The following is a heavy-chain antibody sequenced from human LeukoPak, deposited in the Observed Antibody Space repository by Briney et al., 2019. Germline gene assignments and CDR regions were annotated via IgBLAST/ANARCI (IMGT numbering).Heavy chain of an antibody. J-gene: IGHJ4*02. D-gene: IGHD2-2*01. CDR1: GFTFSHYG. CDR3: AKGYCSSTSCFVGYYFDY. CDR2: ISYDGSNK. Sequence: GGSLRLSCEASGFTFSHYGMHWVRQAPGKGLEWVAVISYDGSNKYYADSVKGRFTISRDNSKNTLYLQMNSLRAEDTAVYYCAKGYCSSTSCFVGYYFDYWGQGTLVTVSS. V-gene: IGHV3-30*18.